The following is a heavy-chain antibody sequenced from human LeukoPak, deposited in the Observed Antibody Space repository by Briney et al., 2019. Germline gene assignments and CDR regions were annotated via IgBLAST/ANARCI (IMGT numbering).Heavy chain of an antibody. CDR3: AQGYSSGWYPY. J-gene: IGHJ4*02. CDR1: GFTFSSYW. V-gene: IGHV3-74*01. Sequence: GGSLRLSCAASGFTFSSYWMHWVRQAPGKGLVWVSRINSDGSSTSYADSVKGRFTISRDNSKNTLYLQLSSLRAEDTAVYYCAQGYSSGWYPYWGQGSLVSVSS. D-gene: IGHD6-19*01. CDR2: INSDGSST.